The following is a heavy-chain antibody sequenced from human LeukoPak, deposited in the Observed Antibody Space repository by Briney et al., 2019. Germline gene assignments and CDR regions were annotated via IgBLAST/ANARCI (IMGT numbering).Heavy chain of an antibody. CDR3: ARGHTASQTTVVTPLDY. Sequence: HPGGSLRLSCAASGFTFSSYAMHWVRQAPGKGMEYVSAISSNGGSTYYANSVKGRFTISRDDSKNTLYLQMGSLRAEDMAVYYCARGHTASQTTVVTPLDYWGQGTLVTVSS. CDR2: ISSNGGST. D-gene: IGHD4-23*01. CDR1: GFTFSSYA. V-gene: IGHV3-64*01. J-gene: IGHJ4*02.